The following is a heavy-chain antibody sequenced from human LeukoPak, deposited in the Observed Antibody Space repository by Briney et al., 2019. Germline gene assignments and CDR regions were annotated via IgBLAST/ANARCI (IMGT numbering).Heavy chain of an antibody. J-gene: IGHJ3*02. Sequence: PGGSLRLSCAASGFTFSSYAMSWVRQAPGKGLEWVSAISGSGGSTYYADSVKGRFTISRDNSKNTLYLQMNSLRAEDTAVYYCAKVRLAAAGTRASDALDIWGQGTMVTVSS. D-gene: IGHD6-13*01. CDR2: ISGSGGST. CDR3: AKVRLAAAGTRASDALDI. CDR1: GFTFSSYA. V-gene: IGHV3-23*01.